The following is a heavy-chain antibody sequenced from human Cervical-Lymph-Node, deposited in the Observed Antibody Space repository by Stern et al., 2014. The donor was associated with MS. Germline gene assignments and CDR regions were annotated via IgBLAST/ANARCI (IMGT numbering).Heavy chain of an antibody. J-gene: IGHJ4*02. V-gene: IGHV3-21*01. CDR1: GFTFSTYT. Sequence: VQLVQSGGGLVKPGGSLRLSCVVSGFTFSTYTMTWDRQAPGKGLDWVSSISSSSTYIYFADSMKGRITISRDNAKNSLSLQMNSLRVEDTAVYYCTRAHGTLFDYWGQGTLVTVSS. CDR3: TRAHGTLFDY. CDR2: ISSSSTYI. D-gene: IGHD1-1*01.